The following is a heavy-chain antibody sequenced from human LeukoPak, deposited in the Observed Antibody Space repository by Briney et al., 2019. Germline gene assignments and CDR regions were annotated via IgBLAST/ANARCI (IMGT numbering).Heavy chain of an antibody. D-gene: IGHD6-13*01. CDR2: IRYDGSNK. J-gene: IGHJ6*03. CDR3: ARTHYSSSWYSNYYYMDV. V-gene: IGHV3-30*02. Sequence: GGSLRLSCAASGFTFSSYGMHWVRQAPGTGLEWVAFIRYDGSNKYYADSVKGRFTISRDNSKNTLYLQMNSLRAEDTAVYYCARTHYSSSWYSNYYYMDVWGKGTTVTISS. CDR1: GFTFSSYG.